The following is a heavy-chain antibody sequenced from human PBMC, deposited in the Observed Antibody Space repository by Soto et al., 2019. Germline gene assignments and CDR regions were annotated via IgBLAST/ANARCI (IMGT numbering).Heavy chain of an antibody. D-gene: IGHD1-26*01. CDR2: IYATGTT. CDR3: VRDGAKTLRDWFDH. J-gene: IGHJ5*02. V-gene: IGHV4-4*07. CDR1: GASISGFY. Sequence: XETLSLTCTVSGASISGFYWSWIRKSAGKGLEWIGRIYATGTTDYNPSLKSRVMMSVDTSKKQFSLKLRSVTAADTAVYYCVRDGAKTLRDWFDHWGQGISVTVSS.